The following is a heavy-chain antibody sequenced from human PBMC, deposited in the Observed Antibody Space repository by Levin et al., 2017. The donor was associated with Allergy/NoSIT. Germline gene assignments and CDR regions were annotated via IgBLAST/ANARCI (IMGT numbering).Heavy chain of an antibody. D-gene: IGHD2-2*01. CDR3: ASHPGLVSASCHFDY. CDR2: IYYSGST. V-gene: IGHV4-39*01. Sequence: TSETLSLTCTVSGGSISSTNYYWGWIRQPPGKGLTWIGSIYYSGSTYYNPSLKSRVTISVDTSKNLFSLNLSSVTAADTAVYYCASHPGLVSASCHFDYWGQGTLVTVSS. J-gene: IGHJ4*02. CDR1: GGSISSTNYY.